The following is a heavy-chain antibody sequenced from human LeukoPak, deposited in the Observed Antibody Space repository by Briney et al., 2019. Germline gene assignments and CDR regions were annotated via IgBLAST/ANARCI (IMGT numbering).Heavy chain of an antibody. V-gene: IGHV4-30-4*01. CDR1: GGSISSDDYY. J-gene: IGHJ4*02. CDR2: ISYSGTT. Sequence: SQTLSLTCTVSGGSISSDDYYWTCIRQPPGKGLEWIGYISYSGTTHYNPSLRSRITISVDTSKNKFSLNLSSVTAADTAVYYCARDQPAAVTTSLGSFFDYWGQGTLVTVSS. CDR3: ARDQPAAVTTSLGSFFDY. D-gene: IGHD4-17*01.